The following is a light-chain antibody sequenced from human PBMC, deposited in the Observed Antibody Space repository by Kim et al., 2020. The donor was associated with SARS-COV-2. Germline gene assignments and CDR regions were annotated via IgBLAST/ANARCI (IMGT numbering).Light chain of an antibody. J-gene: IGKJ2*01. CDR2: AAS. CDR1: QGISSY. CDR3: QQYYSYPYT. V-gene: IGKV1-8*01. Sequence: ASTGDRVTITCRASQGISSYLAWYQQKPGKAPKLLIYAASTLQSGVPSRFSGSGSGTDFTLTISCLQSEDFATYYCQQYYSYPYTFGQGTKLEIK.